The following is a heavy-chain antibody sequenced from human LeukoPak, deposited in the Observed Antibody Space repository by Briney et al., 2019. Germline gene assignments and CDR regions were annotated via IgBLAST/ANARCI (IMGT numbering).Heavy chain of an antibody. D-gene: IGHD2-15*01. Sequence: ASVKVSCKASGYTFTGYYMHWVRQAPGQGLEWMGWINPNSGGTKYAQKFQGRVTMTSDASISTAYMELSSLRSDDTAVCYCASRPDQHLLYYFDYWGQGALVTVSS. V-gene: IGHV1-2*02. CDR2: INPNSGGT. CDR3: ASRPDQHLLYYFDY. J-gene: IGHJ4*02. CDR1: GYTFTGYY.